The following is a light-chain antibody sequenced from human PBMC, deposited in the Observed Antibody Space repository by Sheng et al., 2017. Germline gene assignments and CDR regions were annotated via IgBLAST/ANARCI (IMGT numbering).Light chain of an antibody. V-gene: IGKV3-20*01. CDR2: GAS. J-gene: IGKJ5*01. CDR1: QSVSSN. Sequence: EIVLTQSPAILSLSPGERATLSCRASQSVSSNLAWYQQKPGQTPRLLIYGASSRATGIPGRFGGSGSGTDFTLTISRLEPEDYAVYYCQQYGSLPTFGQGTRLEIK. CDR3: QQYGSLPT.